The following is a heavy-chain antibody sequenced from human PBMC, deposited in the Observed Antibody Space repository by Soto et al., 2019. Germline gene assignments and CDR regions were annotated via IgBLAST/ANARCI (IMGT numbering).Heavy chain of an antibody. CDR3: ARDLMMEKQSYYYYGMDV. D-gene: IGHD3-16*01. CDR1: GYTFTSYG. Sequence: ASVKVSCKASGYTFTSYGISWVRQAPGQGLEWMGWISAYNGNTNYAQKLQGRVTMTTDTSTSTAYMELRSLRSDDTAVYYCARDLMMEKQSYYYYGMDVWGQGTTVTVSS. V-gene: IGHV1-18*04. CDR2: ISAYNGNT. J-gene: IGHJ6*02.